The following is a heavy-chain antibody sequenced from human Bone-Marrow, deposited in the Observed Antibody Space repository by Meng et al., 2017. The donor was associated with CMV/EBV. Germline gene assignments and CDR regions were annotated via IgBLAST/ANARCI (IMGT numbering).Heavy chain of an antibody. V-gene: IGHV3-21*01. CDR1: GFTFSSYW. J-gene: IGHJ3*02. D-gene: IGHD3-16*01. CDR3: ARDGGDAFDI. Sequence: GGSLRLTCAASGFTFSSYWMYWVRQAPGKGLEWVSSISSSSSYIYYADSVKGRFTISRDNAKNSLYLQMNSLRAEDTAVYYCARDGGDAFDIWGQGTMVTVSS. CDR2: ISSSSSYI.